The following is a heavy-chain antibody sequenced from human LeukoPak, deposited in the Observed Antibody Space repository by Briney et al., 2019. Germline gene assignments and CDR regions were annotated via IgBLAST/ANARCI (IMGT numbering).Heavy chain of an antibody. CDR1: GGSISSSSHY. Sequence: SETLSLTCTVSGGSISSSSHYWGWIRQPPGKGLEWIGSMYYRGSTYHNPSLRSRVTISVDTSKNQFSLKLSSVTAADTAVYYCATTTIRLGYWGQGTLVTVSS. CDR3: ATTTIRLGY. D-gene: IGHD1-26*01. V-gene: IGHV4-39*07. CDR2: MYYRGST. J-gene: IGHJ4*02.